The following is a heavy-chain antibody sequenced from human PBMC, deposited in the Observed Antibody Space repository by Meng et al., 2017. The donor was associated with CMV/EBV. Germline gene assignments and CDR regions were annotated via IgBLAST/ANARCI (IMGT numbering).Heavy chain of an antibody. D-gene: IGHD2-15*01. CDR2: IIPILGIA. J-gene: IGHJ4*02. Sequence: SVKVSCKASGGTFSSYTISWVRQAPGQGLEWMGRIIPILGIANYAQKFQGRVTITADKSTSTAYMELSSLRSEDTAVYYCARDLRSWYYYSDYWGQGTLVTVSS. CDR3: ARDLRSWYYYSDY. V-gene: IGHV1-69*04. CDR1: GGTFSSYT.